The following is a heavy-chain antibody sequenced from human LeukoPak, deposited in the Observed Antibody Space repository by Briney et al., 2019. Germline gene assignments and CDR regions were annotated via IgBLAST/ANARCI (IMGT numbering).Heavy chain of an antibody. J-gene: IGHJ4*02. Sequence: NPGGSLRLSCAASGFTFSTYSMNWVRQAPGKGLEWVSYISSSSSTIYYADSVKGRFTISRDNAKNSLYLQMNSLRAEDTAVYYCASPFDYWGQGTLVTVSS. CDR1: GFTFSTYS. CDR2: ISSSSSTI. V-gene: IGHV3-48*04. CDR3: ASPFDY.